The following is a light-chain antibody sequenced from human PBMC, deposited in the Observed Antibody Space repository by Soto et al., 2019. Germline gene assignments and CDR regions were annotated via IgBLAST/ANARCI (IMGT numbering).Light chain of an antibody. V-gene: IGKV1-39*01. CDR1: QPISNY. CDR2: AAS. CDR3: QQSYSTPWT. Sequence: DMQMTQSPSSRSASVGDRVTITCRASQPISNYLNWYQQRPGKAPKLLIYAASSLQSGVPSRLSGSGSGTDFTLAISSLQPEDFATYYCQQSYSTPWTFGQGTKVDIK. J-gene: IGKJ1*01.